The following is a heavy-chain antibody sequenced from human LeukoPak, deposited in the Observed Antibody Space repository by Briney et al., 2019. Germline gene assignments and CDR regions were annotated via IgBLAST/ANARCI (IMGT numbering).Heavy chain of an antibody. CDR3: TTQTTVTPLDY. CDR1: GFTFSTYT. V-gene: IGHV3-15*01. D-gene: IGHD4-11*01. Sequence: GGSLRLSCAASGFTFSTYTMNWVRQAPGKGLEWVGRIKSKTDGGTTDYAAPVKGRFTISRDDSKNTLYLQMNSLKTEDTAVYYCTTQTTVTPLDYWGQGTLVTVSS. CDR2: IKSKTDGGTT. J-gene: IGHJ4*02.